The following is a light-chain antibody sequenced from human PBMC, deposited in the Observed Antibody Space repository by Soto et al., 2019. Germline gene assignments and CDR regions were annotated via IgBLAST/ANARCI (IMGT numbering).Light chain of an antibody. Sequence: QSVLTQPPSVSAAPGQKVTISCSGSSSNIGNNYVSWYQQLPGTAPKLLIYENNKRPSGIPDRFSGSKSGTSATLGITGLXXGDEADYYCGTWDSSLSAVVFGGGTKLTVL. CDR3: GTWDSSLSAVV. V-gene: IGLV1-51*02. J-gene: IGLJ2*01. CDR1: SSNIGNNY. CDR2: ENN.